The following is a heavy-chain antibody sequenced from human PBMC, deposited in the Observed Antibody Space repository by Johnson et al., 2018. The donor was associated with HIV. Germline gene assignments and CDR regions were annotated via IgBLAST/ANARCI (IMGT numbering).Heavy chain of an antibody. CDR2: ISYDGSNK. D-gene: IGHD2-21*01. CDR1: GFTFSSYA. V-gene: IGHV3-30*04. CDR3: ARDSGVCGGAFDI. J-gene: IGHJ3*02. Sequence: QVQLVESGGGVVQPGRSLRLSCAASGFTFSSYAMHWVRQAPGKGLEWVAVISYDGSNKYYADSVKGRFTISRDKSKNTLYLQMNSLRAEDTAVYYCARDSGVCGGAFDIWGQGTMVTVSS.